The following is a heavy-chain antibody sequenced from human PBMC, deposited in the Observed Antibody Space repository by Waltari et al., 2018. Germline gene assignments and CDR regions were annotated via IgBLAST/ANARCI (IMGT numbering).Heavy chain of an antibody. CDR2: MSYNGAT. CDR3: ATYIGASIGTAAFEV. J-gene: IGHJ3*01. Sequence: WIRQPPGEGLDWIGTMSYNGATYSSPSLKSRVTVSRDTSKNHLSLKLDSVTAADTAVYYCATYIGASIGTAAFEVWCQGTMVTVAS. V-gene: IGHV4-39*02. D-gene: IGHD5-12*01.